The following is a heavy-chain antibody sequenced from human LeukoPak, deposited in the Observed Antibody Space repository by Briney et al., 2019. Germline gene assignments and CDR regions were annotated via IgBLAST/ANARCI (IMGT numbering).Heavy chain of an antibody. V-gene: IGHV3-48*03. CDR3: ARESGYYDSSGYSNAFDI. Sequence: GGSLRLSCAASGFTFSSYEMNWVRQAPGKGLEWVSYISSSGSTIYYADSVKGRFTISRDNAKNSLYLQMNSLRAEDTAVYYCARESGYYDSSGYSNAFDIWGQGTMVTVSS. CDR2: ISSSGSTI. D-gene: IGHD3-22*01. CDR1: GFTFSSYE. J-gene: IGHJ3*02.